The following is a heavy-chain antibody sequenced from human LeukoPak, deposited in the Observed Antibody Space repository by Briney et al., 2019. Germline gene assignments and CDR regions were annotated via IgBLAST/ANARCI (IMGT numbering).Heavy chain of an antibody. D-gene: IGHD5-18*01. J-gene: IGHJ4*02. Sequence: KASETLSITCNVSGGSISSYHWSWIRQPPGKGLEWIGYIYYSGSTNYNPSLKSRVTISVDTSKNQFSLKLSSVTAADTAVYYCARDEDTAMVNWGQGTLVTVSS. CDR1: GGSISSYH. CDR3: ARDEDTAMVN. CDR2: IYYSGST. V-gene: IGHV4-59*01.